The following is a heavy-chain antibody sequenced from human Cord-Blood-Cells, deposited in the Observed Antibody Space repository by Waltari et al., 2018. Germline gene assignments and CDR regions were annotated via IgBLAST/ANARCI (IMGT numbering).Heavy chain of an antibody. Sequence: EVRLVESGGGLVKPGGSLRLPGAASGFTFSSYSMNWVRQAPGKGLEWVSSISIISSYIYYADSVKARFTISRYNAKNSLYLQMNSLRAEDTAVYYCARDKTTRDAFDIWGQGTMVTVSS. D-gene: IGHD1-1*01. CDR3: ARDKTTRDAFDI. V-gene: IGHV3-21*01. CDR2: ISIISSYI. J-gene: IGHJ3*02. CDR1: GFTFSSYS.